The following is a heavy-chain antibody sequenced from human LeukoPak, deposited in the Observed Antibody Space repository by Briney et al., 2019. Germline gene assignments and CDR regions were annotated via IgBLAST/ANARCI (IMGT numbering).Heavy chain of an antibody. V-gene: IGHV4-4*09. CDR1: GGSISTYY. CDR2: IHASGPT. J-gene: IGHJ4*02. Sequence: SETLSLTCTVSGGSISTYYWSWIRRPPGKGLEWIAYIHASGPTNYNPSLKSRITISVDTSENQFSLKLSSVTAADTAVYYCARHDAGIAARPFDNWGQGTLVTVSS. CDR3: ARHDAGIAARPFDN. D-gene: IGHD6-6*01.